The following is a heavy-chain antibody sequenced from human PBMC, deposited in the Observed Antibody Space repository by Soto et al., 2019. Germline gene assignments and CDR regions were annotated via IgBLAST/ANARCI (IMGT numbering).Heavy chain of an antibody. V-gene: IGHV4-59*01. J-gene: IGHJ4*02. CDR2: IYYSGST. CDR3: ARVAYDILTGYYFDY. Sequence: SETLSLTCTVSGGSLSSYYWSWIRQPPGKGLEWIGYIYYSGSTNYNPSLKSRVTISVDTSKNQFSLKLSSVTAADTAVYYCARVAYDILTGYYFDYWGQGTLVNVSS. CDR1: GGSLSSYY. D-gene: IGHD3-9*01.